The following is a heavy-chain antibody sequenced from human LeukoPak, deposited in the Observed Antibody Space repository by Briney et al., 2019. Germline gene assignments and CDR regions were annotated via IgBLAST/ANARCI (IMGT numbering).Heavy chain of an antibody. D-gene: IGHD3-3*01. Sequence: ASVKVSCKAYGYTFTSYDINWVRQATGQGLEWMGWMNPNSGNTGYAQKFQGRVTMTRNTFISTAYMELSSLRSEDTAVYYCARVFADPNWFDPWGQGTLVTVSS. CDR3: ARVFADPNWFDP. V-gene: IGHV1-8*01. J-gene: IGHJ5*02. CDR2: MNPNSGNT. CDR1: GYTFTSYD.